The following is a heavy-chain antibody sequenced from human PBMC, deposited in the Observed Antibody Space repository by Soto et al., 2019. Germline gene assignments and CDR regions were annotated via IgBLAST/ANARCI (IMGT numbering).Heavy chain of an antibody. CDR2: ISYDGSNK. Sequence: SLRLSCAASGFTFSSYAMHWVRQAPGKGLEWVAVISYDGSNKYYADSVKGRFTISRDNSKNTLYLQMNSLRAEDTAVYYCARDGGYCSGGSCYVALDYWGQGTLVTVSS. V-gene: IGHV3-30-3*01. CDR1: GFTFSSYA. J-gene: IGHJ4*02. D-gene: IGHD2-15*01. CDR3: ARDGGYCSGGSCYVALDY.